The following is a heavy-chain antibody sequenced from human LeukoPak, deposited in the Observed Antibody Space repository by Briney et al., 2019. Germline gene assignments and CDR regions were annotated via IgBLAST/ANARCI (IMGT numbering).Heavy chain of an antibody. CDR3: ARLWDYYDSSGIDY. CDR2: ISGSGGST. CDR1: GSTFSSYA. V-gene: IGHV3-23*01. J-gene: IGHJ4*02. D-gene: IGHD3-22*01. Sequence: QPGGSLRRSCAASGSTFSSYAMSWVRQAPGKGLEWVSAISGSGGSTYYADSVKGRFTISRDNSKNTLYLQMNSLRAEDTAVYYCARLWDYYDSSGIDYWGQGTLVTVSS.